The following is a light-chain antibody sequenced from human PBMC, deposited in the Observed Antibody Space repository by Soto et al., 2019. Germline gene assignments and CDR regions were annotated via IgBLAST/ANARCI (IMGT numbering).Light chain of an antibody. CDR2: GAS. J-gene: IGKJ4*01. CDR1: QSVSSSY. Sequence: EMVLTQSPGTLSLSPGERATLSCRASQSVSSSYLAWYQQKPGQAPRLLIYGASSRATGIPDRFSGSGSGTDFTLTISRLEPEDFAVYYCQQYGSSPLTFGGGTKVDNK. V-gene: IGKV3-20*01. CDR3: QQYGSSPLT.